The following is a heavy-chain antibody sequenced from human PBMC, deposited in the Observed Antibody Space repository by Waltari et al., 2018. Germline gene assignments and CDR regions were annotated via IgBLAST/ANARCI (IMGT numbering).Heavy chain of an antibody. CDR2: IIPIFGTA. CDR1: GGTFSSSA. CDR3: AMGPQASWFDP. V-gene: IGHV1-69*05. J-gene: IGHJ5*02. Sequence: QVQLVQSGAEVKKPGTSVKVSCKASGGTFSSSAISWVRQAPGQGVEWMGGIIPIFGTANYAQKFQGRVTITTDESTSTAYMELSSLRSEDTAVYYCAMGPQASWFDPWGQGTLVTVSS.